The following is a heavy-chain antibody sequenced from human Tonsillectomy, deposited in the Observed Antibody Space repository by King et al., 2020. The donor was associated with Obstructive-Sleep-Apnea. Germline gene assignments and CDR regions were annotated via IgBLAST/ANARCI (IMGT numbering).Heavy chain of an antibody. Sequence: VQLVESGGGLVQPGGSLRLSCAASGFTFSNSAMSWVRQAPGKGLEWVSTIHNNGANTYYADSVKGRFTISRDNSKTKLYLQMNTLRAEDTAVYYCAKDAWGEYFQHWGQGTLVTVSS. CDR3: AKDAWGEYFQH. V-gene: IGHV3-23*04. CDR2: IHNNGANT. D-gene: IGHD7-27*01. J-gene: IGHJ1*01. CDR1: GFTFSNSA.